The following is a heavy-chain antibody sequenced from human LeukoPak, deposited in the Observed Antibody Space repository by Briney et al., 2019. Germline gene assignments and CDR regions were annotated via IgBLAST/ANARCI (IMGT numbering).Heavy chain of an antibody. D-gene: IGHD3-22*01. J-gene: IGHJ3*02. CDR1: A. CDR2: ISSNGGST. CDR3: VKGGIVVLISAFDI. Sequence: AMLWVRQAPGKGLEYVSTISSNGGSTYYADSVKGRFTISRDNSKNTLYLQMSSPRAEDTAVYYCVKGGIVVLISAFDIWGQGTMVTVSS. V-gene: IGHV3-64D*06.